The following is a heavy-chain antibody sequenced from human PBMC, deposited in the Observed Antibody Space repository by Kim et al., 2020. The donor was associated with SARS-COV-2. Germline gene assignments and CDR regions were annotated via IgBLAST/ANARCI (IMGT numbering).Heavy chain of an antibody. V-gene: IGHV4-61*01. Sequence: SETLSLTCTVSGGSVSSGSYYWSWIRQPPGKGLEWIGYIYYSGSTNYNPSLKSRVTISVDTSKNQFSLKLSSVTAADTAVYYCARKYDVWGQGTMVTVSS. CDR3: ARKYDV. J-gene: IGHJ3*01. CDR1: GGSVSSGSYY. CDR2: IYYSGST. D-gene: IGHD1-1*01.